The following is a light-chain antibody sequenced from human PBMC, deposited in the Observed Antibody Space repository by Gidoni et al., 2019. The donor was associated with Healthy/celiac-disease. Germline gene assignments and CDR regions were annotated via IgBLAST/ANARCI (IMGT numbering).Light chain of an antibody. CDR1: QSISSSY. Sequence: EIVLTQSPGTLSLSPGERATLSCRASQSISSSYLAWYQQKPSQPPRLIIYGASSRATGIPDRCSGSGCGKYFTLTISRLEQEDFAVYYCQQYGSSSWTFGQGTKVEIK. CDR3: QQYGSSSWT. CDR2: GAS. V-gene: IGKV3-20*01. J-gene: IGKJ1*01.